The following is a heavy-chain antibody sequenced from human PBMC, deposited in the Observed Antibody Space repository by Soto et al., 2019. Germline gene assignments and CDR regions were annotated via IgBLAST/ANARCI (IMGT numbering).Heavy chain of an antibody. CDR1: GGSINSGGYY. CDR2: IFYNGTT. CDR3: ARRPPQIRFLVLWFDA. Sequence: PSETLSLTCTVSGGSINSGGYYWSWIRQYPGKGLEWIGYIFYNGTTNYNPSLKSRVTMSVDTSKNQFSLKLNSVTAADTAVYYCARRPPQIRFLVLWFDAWGRGTQVTVAS. V-gene: IGHV4-61*08. J-gene: IGHJ5*02. D-gene: IGHD3-3*01.